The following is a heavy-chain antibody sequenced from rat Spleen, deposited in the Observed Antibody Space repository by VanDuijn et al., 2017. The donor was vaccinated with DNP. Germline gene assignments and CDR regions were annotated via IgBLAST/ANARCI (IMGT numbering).Heavy chain of an antibody. CDR3: ARGLNYGGYNYYWYFDF. CDR1: XXSIXXXY. CDR2: ISYSGNT. Sequence: EVQLXESGXXLVKPSXXXSLXXSVXXXSIXXXYXXXIRXXXGNKREWMGYISYSGNTGYNPSLKSRVSITRDTSKNQFFLQLNSVTTEETATYYCARGLNYGGYNYYWYFDFWGPGTMVTVSS. D-gene: IGHD1-11*01. V-gene: IGHV3-1*01. J-gene: IGHJ1*01.